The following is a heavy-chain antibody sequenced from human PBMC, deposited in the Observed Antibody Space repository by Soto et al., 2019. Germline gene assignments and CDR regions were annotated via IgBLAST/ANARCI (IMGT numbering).Heavy chain of an antibody. CDR1: GFTFSSYA. CDR2: ISGSGGST. V-gene: IGHV3-23*01. J-gene: IGHJ6*03. D-gene: IGHD4-17*01. CDR3: ATRYGDYEFYYYYYMDV. Sequence: GGSLRLSCAASGFTFSSYAMSWVRQAPGKGLEWVSAISGSGGSTYYTDSVKGRFTISRDNSKNTLYLQMNSLRAEDTAVYYCATRYGDYEFYYYYYMDVWGKGTTVTVSS.